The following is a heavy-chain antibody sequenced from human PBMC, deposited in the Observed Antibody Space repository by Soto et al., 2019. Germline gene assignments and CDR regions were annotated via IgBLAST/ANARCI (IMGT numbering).Heavy chain of an antibody. CDR3: ASSRPAAPDYGMDV. J-gene: IGHJ6*02. CDR1: GYTFTGYY. V-gene: IGHV1-2*04. CDR2: INPNSGGT. D-gene: IGHD2-2*01. Sequence: ASVKVSFKASGYTFTGYYMHWVRQAPGQGLEWMGWINPNSGGTNYAQKFQGWVTMTRDTSISTAYMELSRLRSDDTAAYYCASSRPAAPDYGMDVWGQGTTVTVPS.